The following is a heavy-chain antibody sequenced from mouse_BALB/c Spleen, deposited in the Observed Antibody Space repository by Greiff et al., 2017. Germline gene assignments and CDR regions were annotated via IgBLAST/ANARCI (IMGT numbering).Heavy chain of an antibody. CDR2: ISSGGGNT. CDR3: ARYTGERAMDY. V-gene: IGHV5-9*03. CDR1: GFTFSSYT. J-gene: IGHJ4*01. Sequence: DVMLVESGGGLVKPGGSLKLSCAASGFTFSSYTMSWVRQTPEKRLEWVATISSGGGNTYYPDSVKGRFTISRDNAKNNLYLQMSSLRSEDTALYYCARYTGERAMDYWGQGTSVTVSS.